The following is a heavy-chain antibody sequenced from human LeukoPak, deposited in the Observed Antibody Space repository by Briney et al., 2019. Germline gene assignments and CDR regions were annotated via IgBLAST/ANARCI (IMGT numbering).Heavy chain of an antibody. CDR1: GLTFSSYS. V-gene: IGHV3-33*06. J-gene: IGHJ6*03. Sequence: PGRSLRLSCAASGLTFSSYSMHWVRQAPGKGLEWVAVIWYDGSNKYYADSVKGRFTISRDNSKNTLYLQMNSLRAEDTAVYYCAKEWPSWYDFWSGPSYYYMDVWGKGTTVTVSS. CDR2: IWYDGSNK. D-gene: IGHD3-3*01. CDR3: AKEWPSWYDFWSGPSYYYMDV.